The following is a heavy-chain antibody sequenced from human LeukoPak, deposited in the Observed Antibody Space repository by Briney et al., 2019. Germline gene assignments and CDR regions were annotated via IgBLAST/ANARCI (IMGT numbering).Heavy chain of an antibody. V-gene: IGHV3-23*01. CDR1: GFTFSSYG. CDR3: AKVADSSGYYYDAFDI. Sequence: GGSLRLSCAASGFTFSSYGMSWGRQAPGQGLELVSAISGSGGGSYYADSVKGRFTISRDNSKNTLYLQMNSLRAEDTAVYYSAKVADSSGYYYDAFDIWGQGTMVTVSS. J-gene: IGHJ3*02. D-gene: IGHD3-22*01. CDR2: ISGSGGGS.